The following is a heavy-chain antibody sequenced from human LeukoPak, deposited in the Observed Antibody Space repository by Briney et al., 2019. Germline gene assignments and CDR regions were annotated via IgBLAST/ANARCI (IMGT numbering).Heavy chain of an antibody. D-gene: IGHD6-13*01. V-gene: IGHV3-30*18. CDR3: AKENLLPAGGTLGS. CDR1: GFTFSNYG. Sequence: PGGSLRLSCAASGFTFSNYGMHWVRQAPGKGLEWVAVISYDGSNKYYADSVKGRFTISRDNSKNTLYLQMNSLRAEDTAIYYCAKENLLPAGGTLGSWGQGTLVTVSS. CDR2: ISYDGSNK. J-gene: IGHJ5*02.